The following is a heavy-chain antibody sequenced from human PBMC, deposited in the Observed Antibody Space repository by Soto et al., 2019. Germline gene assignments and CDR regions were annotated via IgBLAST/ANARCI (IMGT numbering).Heavy chain of an antibody. J-gene: IGHJ6*02. CDR2: IIPIFGTA. D-gene: IGHD3-10*01. CDR3: ARCYYGSGSYSTGSYYGMDV. Sequence: SVKVSCKASGGTFSSYAISWVRQAPGQGLEWMGGIIPIFGTANYAQKFQGRVTITADESTSTAYMELSSLRSEDTAVYYCARCYYGSGSYSTGSYYGMDVWGQATTVTVSS. CDR1: GGTFSSYA. V-gene: IGHV1-69*13.